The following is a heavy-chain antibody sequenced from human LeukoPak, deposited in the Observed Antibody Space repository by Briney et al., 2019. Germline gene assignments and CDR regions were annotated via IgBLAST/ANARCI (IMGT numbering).Heavy chain of an antibody. CDR3: ARAKKHYYDSSGYSP. Sequence: PSGTLSLTCAVYGGSFSGYYWSWIRQPPGKGLEWIGEINHSGSTNYNPSLRSRVTISVDTSKNQFSLKLSSVTAADTAVYYCARAKKHYYDSSGYSPWGQGTLVTVSS. D-gene: IGHD3-22*01. CDR2: INHSGST. V-gene: IGHV4-34*01. CDR1: GGSFSGYY. J-gene: IGHJ5*02.